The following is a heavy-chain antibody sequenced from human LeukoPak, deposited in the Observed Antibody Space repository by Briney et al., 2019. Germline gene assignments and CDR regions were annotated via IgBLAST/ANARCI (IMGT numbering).Heavy chain of an antibody. J-gene: IGHJ4*02. D-gene: IGHD3-10*01. Sequence: SETLSLTCTVSGGSISSSSYYWGWIRQPPGKGLEWIGSIYYSGSTYYNPSLKSRVTISVDTSKNQFSLKLSSVTAADTAVYYCAREATMVRGELDYWGQGTLVTVSS. CDR1: GGSISSSSYY. CDR2: IYYSGST. V-gene: IGHV4-39*02. CDR3: AREATMVRGELDY.